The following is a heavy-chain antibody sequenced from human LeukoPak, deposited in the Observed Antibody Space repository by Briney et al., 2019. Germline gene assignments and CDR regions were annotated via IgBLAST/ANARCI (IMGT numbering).Heavy chain of an antibody. CDR3: ARGPGYFQH. V-gene: IGHV6-1*01. J-gene: IGHJ1*01. CDR1: GDSVSSNSAA. CDR2: TYYRSKWYS. Sequence: SQTLSLTGAISGDSVSSNSAALNWLRQSPSRGLEWLGRTYYRSKWYSHYSVSVKSRITINPDTSRNQFSLQLNSVTPEDTAVYYCARGPGYFQHWGQGTLVTVSS. D-gene: IGHD2-8*02.